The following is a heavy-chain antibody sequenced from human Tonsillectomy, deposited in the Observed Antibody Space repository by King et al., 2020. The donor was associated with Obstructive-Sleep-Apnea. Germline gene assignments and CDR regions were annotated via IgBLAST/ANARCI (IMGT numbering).Heavy chain of an antibody. V-gene: IGHV4-39*01. D-gene: IGHD3-10*01. CDR2: IYYSGST. CDR3: ASGENCYGSGTYSKYYYYGMDV. CDR1: GGSISSSSYY. J-gene: IGHJ6*02. Sequence: LQLQESGPGLVKPSETLSLTCTVSGGSISSSSYYWGWIRQPPGKGLEWIGSIYYSGSTYYNPSLKSRVTISVDTSKNQFSLKLSSMTAADTAVYYCASGENCYGSGTYSKYYYYGMDVWGQGTTVTVSS.